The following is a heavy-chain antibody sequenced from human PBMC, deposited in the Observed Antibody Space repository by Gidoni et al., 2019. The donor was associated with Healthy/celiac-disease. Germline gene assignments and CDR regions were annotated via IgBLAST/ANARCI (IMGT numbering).Heavy chain of an antibody. D-gene: IGHD3-22*01. CDR1: GGSISSGDYY. CDR2: IYYSGST. J-gene: IGHJ1*01. CDR3: ARDLGDSSGYYPIQH. V-gene: IGHV4-30-4*01. Sequence: QVQLQESGPGLVKPSQTLSLTCTVSGGSISSGDYYWSWLRQPPGKGLEWIGYIYYSGSTYYNPSLKSRVTISVDTSKNQFSLKLSSVTAADTAVYYCARDLGDSSGYYPIQHWGQGTLVTVSS.